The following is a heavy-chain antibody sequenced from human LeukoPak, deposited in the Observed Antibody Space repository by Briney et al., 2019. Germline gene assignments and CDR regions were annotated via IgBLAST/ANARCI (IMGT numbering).Heavy chain of an antibody. CDR3: ARAEDIVVIPIYGY. D-gene: IGHD2-2*01. CDR2: INPNGGGT. Sequence: SVKVSCKASGYTFTGYYMHWVRQAPGQGLEWMGWINPNGGGTNYAQEFQGRLTMTRDTSISTAYMELSRLRSDDTAVYYCARAEDIVVIPIYGYWGQGTLVTVSS. J-gene: IGHJ4*02. V-gene: IGHV1-2*02. CDR1: GYTFTGYY.